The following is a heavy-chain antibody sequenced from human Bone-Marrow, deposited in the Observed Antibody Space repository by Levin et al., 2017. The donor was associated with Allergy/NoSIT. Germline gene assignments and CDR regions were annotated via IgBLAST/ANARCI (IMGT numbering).Heavy chain of an antibody. V-gene: IGHV3-30*03. Sequence: GGSLRLSCAASGFTFSSYAMHWVRQAPGKGLEWVAVIRNDGTKKYFADSVKGRFTISRDNSKNTLYLQMNSLRPEDTAVSYCAMGKGSTSPLDVWGQGTTVTVSS. D-gene: IGHD2-2*01. CDR2: IRNDGTKK. J-gene: IGHJ6*02. CDR1: GFTFSSYA. CDR3: AMGKGSTSPLDV.